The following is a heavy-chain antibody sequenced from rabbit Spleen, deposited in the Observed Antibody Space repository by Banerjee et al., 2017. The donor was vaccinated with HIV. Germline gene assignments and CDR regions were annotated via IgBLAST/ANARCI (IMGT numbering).Heavy chain of an antibody. CDR1: GFDLSSYYY. CDR3: ARDLVVAIGWNFNL. Sequence: QEQLEESGGDLVKPEGSLTLTCKASGFDLSSYYYMCWVRQPPGKGPEWIACVAAGVSFTSYSATWAKARFATSKTSSATGTLQMTSLTAADTATYFCARDLVVAIGWNFNLWGQGTLVTVS. J-gene: IGHJ4*01. CDR2: VAAGVSFTS. D-gene: IGHD3-3*01. V-gene: IGHV1S45*01.